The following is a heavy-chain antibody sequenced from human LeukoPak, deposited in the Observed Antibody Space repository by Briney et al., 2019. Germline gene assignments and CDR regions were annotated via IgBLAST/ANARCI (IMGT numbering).Heavy chain of an antibody. J-gene: IGHJ4*02. Sequence: ASETLSLTCTVSGGSISSSSYYWGWIRQPPGKGLEWIGSIYYSGSTYYNPSLKSRVTISVDTSKNQFSLKLSSVTAADTAVYYCARVGDYGFDYWGQGTLVTVSS. CDR3: ARVGDYGFDY. D-gene: IGHD4/OR15-4a*01. V-gene: IGHV4-39*07. CDR1: GGSISSSSYY. CDR2: IYYSGST.